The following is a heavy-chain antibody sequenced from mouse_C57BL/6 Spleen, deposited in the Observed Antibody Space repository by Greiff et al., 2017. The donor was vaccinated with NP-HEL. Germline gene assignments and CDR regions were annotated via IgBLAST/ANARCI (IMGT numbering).Heavy chain of an antibody. Sequence: QVQLKQSGAELVKPGASVKISCKASGYAFSSYWMNWVKQRPGKGLEWIGQIYPGDGDTNYNGKFKGKATLTADKSSSTAYMQLSSLTSEDSAVYFCARGGDYAWFAYWGRGTLVTVSA. CDR1: GYAFSSYW. CDR3: ARGGDYAWFAY. V-gene: IGHV1-80*01. D-gene: IGHD2-4*01. J-gene: IGHJ3*01. CDR2: IYPGDGDT.